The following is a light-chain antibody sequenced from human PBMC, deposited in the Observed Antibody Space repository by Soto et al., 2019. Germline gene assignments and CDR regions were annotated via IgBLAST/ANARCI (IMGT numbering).Light chain of an antibody. V-gene: IGKV1-5*01. Sequence: DIKMTQPPSTLSASVGDRVTITCRASQNIGSSLAWYQHRPGKAPELLIFDASTLQTGVPSRFSGSGFGTEFTLTITGLQPDDFATYYCQQHNDYSAVTFGQGTKLEIK. CDR2: DAS. CDR3: QQHNDYSAVT. J-gene: IGKJ2*01. CDR1: QNIGSS.